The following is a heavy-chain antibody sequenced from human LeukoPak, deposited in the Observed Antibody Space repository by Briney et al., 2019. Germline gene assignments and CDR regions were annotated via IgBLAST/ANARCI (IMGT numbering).Heavy chain of an antibody. Sequence: ASVKVSCKASGYTFTSYGISWVRQAPGQGLEWMGWISAYNGNTNYAQKLQGRVTMTTDTSTSTAYMELRSLRSDDTAVYYCARDKPLWFGAGDFDYWGQGTLVTVSS. CDR3: ARDKPLWFGAGDFDY. J-gene: IGHJ4*02. CDR1: GYTFTSYG. CDR2: ISAYNGNT. V-gene: IGHV1-18*01. D-gene: IGHD3-10*01.